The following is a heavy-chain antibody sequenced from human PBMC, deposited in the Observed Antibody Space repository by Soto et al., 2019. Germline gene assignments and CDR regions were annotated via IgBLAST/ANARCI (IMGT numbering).Heavy chain of an antibody. J-gene: IGHJ6*03. V-gene: IGHV3-23*01. D-gene: IGHD2-2*01. Sequence: GGSLRLSCAASGFTFSSYAMSWVRQAPGKGLEWVSAISGSGGSTYYADSVKGRFTISRDNSKNTLYLQMNSLRAEDTAVYYCAKGYCSSTSCYGLGYYYYYMDVWGKGTTVTVSS. CDR2: ISGSGGST. CDR3: AKGYCSSTSCYGLGYYYYYMDV. CDR1: GFTFSSYA.